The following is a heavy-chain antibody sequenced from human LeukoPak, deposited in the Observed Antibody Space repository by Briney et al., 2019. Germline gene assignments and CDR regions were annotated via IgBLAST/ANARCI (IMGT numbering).Heavy chain of an antibody. D-gene: IGHD3-3*01. J-gene: IGHJ4*02. Sequence: PSETLSLTCTVSGGSISSYYWSWIRQPPGKGLEWIGYIYYSGSTNYNPSLKSRVTISVDTSKNQFSLKLSPVTAADTAVYYCARVSITIFGVAFDYWGRGTLVTVSS. CDR2: IYYSGST. CDR3: ARVSITIFGVAFDY. V-gene: IGHV4-59*01. CDR1: GGSISSYY.